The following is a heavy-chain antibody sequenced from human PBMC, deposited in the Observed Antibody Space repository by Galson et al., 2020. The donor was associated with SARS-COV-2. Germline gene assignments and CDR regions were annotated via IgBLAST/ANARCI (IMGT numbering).Heavy chain of an antibody. CDR2: ISGSGSNI. CDR1: GFTFSDYY. Sequence: GGSLRLSCAASGFTFSDYYMSWIRQAPGKGLEWVSYISGSGSNIYYADSVRGRFTISRDNAKNSLYLQMNSLRAEDTAVYYCARESNFDSSGYYYVAFDIWGQGTMVTVSS. J-gene: IGHJ3*02. CDR3: ARESNFDSSGYYYVAFDI. V-gene: IGHV3-11*04. D-gene: IGHD3-22*01.